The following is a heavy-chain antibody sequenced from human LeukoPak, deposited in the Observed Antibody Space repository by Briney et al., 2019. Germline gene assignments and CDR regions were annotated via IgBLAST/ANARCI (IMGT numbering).Heavy chain of an antibody. J-gene: IGHJ4*02. V-gene: IGHV4-38-2*02. CDR2: IYHSGSS. Sequence: SETLSLTCTVSTYSISSGYYWGWIRRPPGKGLEWIGSIYHSGSSHYNPSLKSRVTISVDTSKNQFSLKLRSVTAADTAVYHCARAETYSSGWYDPFFDYWGQGTLVTVST. CDR3: ARAETYSSGWYDPFFDY. CDR1: TYSISSGYY. D-gene: IGHD6-19*01.